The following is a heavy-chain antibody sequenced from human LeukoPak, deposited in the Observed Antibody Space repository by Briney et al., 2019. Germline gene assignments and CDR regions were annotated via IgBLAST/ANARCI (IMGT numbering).Heavy chain of an antibody. CDR3: ARFIPLFDP. CDR1: GFTFSSYG. D-gene: IGHD2-21*01. CDR2: ISYDGSNK. J-gene: IGHJ5*02. V-gene: IGHV3-30*03. Sequence: PAGGSLRLSCAASGFTFSSYGMHWVRQAPGKGLEWVAVISYDGSNKYYADSVKGRFTISRDNSKNTLYLQMNSLRVEDTAVYYCARFIPLFDPWGQGTLVTVSS.